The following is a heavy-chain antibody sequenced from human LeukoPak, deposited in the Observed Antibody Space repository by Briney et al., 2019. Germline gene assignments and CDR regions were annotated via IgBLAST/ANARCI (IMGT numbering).Heavy chain of an antibody. Sequence: SVKVSCKASGGTFSSYAISWVRQAPGQGLEWMGGIIPIFGTANYAQKFQGRVTITADESTSTAYMELSSLRSEDTAVYYCARGGPPGELSHWFDPWGQGTLVTVSS. V-gene: IGHV1-69*13. J-gene: IGHJ5*02. CDR2: IIPIFGTA. D-gene: IGHD3-10*01. CDR3: ARGGPPGELSHWFDP. CDR1: GGTFSSYA.